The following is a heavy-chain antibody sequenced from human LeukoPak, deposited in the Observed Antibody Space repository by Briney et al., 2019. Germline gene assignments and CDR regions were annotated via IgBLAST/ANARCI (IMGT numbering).Heavy chain of an antibody. Sequence: SETLSLTCTVSGGSISSYYWSWIRQPPGKGLEWIGYIYYSGSTNYNPSLKSRVTISVDTSKNQFSLKLSSVTAADTAVYYCARSTMVRGVIANDAFDIWGQGTMVTVSS. J-gene: IGHJ3*02. D-gene: IGHD3-10*01. CDR1: GGSISSYY. CDR3: ARSTMVRGVIANDAFDI. CDR2: IYYSGST. V-gene: IGHV4-59*01.